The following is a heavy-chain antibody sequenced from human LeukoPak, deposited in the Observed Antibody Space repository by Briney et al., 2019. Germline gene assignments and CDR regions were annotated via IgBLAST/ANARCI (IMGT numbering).Heavy chain of an antibody. CDR3: ARAGVWDYDDTSGYHNGAFDI. CDR1: GYTFTSYY. D-gene: IGHD3-22*01. CDR2: INPSGGST. J-gene: IGHJ3*02. Sequence: ASVKVSCKASGYTFTSYYIHWVRQAPGQGLEWMGLINPSGGSTNYAQKFQGRVTMTRDTSISTAYMELSRLRSGDTAVYYCARAGVWDYDDTSGYHNGAFDIWGQGTMVTVSS. V-gene: IGHV1-2*02.